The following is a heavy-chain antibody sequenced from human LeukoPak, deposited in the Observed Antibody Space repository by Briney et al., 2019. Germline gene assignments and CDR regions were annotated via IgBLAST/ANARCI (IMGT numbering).Heavy chain of an antibody. CDR1: GFTFSSYL. V-gene: IGHV3-74*01. CDR3: ARAGLEMATISPPHY. Sequence: GGSLRLSCAASGFTFSSYLMHWVRQAPGKGLVWVSRINSDGSSTSYADSVKDRFTISRDNAKNTLYLQMNSLRAEDTAVYYCARAGLEMATISPPHYWGQGTLVTVSS. J-gene: IGHJ4*02. CDR2: INSDGSST. D-gene: IGHD5-12*01.